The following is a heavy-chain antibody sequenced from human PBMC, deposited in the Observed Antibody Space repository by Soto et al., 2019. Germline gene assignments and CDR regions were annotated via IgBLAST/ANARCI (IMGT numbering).Heavy chain of an antibody. J-gene: IGHJ6*02. D-gene: IGHD2-2*01. Sequence: QVHLVESGGGVVQPGSFLRLSCSASGFTFRSYGIHWVRQAPGKGLEWVAVISYDGSEKYYADSVKGRFTISRDNSKNTLYLQMYSLRAEDTAVDHCAKDVETGYCSSTSCYPHYYGMDVWGQGTTVTVSS. V-gene: IGHV3-30*18. CDR1: GFTFRSYG. CDR2: ISYDGSEK. CDR3: AKDVETGYCSSTSCYPHYYGMDV.